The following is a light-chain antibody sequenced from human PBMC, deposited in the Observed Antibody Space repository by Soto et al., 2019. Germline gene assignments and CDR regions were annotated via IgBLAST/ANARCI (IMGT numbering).Light chain of an antibody. V-gene: IGKV1-5*03. J-gene: IGKJ1*01. CDR2: KAS. CDR1: QTISSW. CDR3: QHYNSYSEA. Sequence: DIQLTQSPSTLSGSVGDRVTITCRASQTISSWLAWYQQKPGKAPKLLSYKASTLKSWVPSRFSGSGSGTEFTLTISSLQPDDFATYYCQHYNSYSEAFGQGTKVELK.